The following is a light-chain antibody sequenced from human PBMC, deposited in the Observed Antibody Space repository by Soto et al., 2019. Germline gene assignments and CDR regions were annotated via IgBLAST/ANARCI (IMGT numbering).Light chain of an antibody. Sequence: SVLTQPASVSGSPGQSITISCAGTTSDVGNHNYVSWYQQHPGKAPKLLIYEVTHRPSGVSNRFSGSKSGNAASLTISGLQAEDEADYYCSSFSSTDTLYVFGTGTKVTVL. CDR2: EVT. CDR3: SSFSSTDTLYV. CDR1: TSDVGNHNY. J-gene: IGLJ1*01. V-gene: IGLV2-14*01.